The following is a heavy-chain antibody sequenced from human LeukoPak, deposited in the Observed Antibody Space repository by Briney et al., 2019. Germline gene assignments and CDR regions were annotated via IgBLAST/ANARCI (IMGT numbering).Heavy chain of an antibody. J-gene: IGHJ4*02. CDR3: VRAGGSSWSPPFDY. CDR1: GFTFDDCG. D-gene: IGHD6-13*01. V-gene: IGHV3-20*04. Sequence: GGSLRLSCAASGFTFDDCGMSWVRQAPGKGLEWVSGINWNGGSTGYADSVKGRFTISRDNAKNSLYLQMNSLRAEDTALYYCVRAGGSSWSPPFDYWGQGTLVTVSS. CDR2: INWNGGST.